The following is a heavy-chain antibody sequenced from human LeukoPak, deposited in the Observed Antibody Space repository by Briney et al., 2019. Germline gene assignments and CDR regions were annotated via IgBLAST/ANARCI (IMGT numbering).Heavy chain of an antibody. CDR2: IYYSGST. CDR3: ARGTWIRFDY. D-gene: IGHD5-12*01. V-gene: IGHV4-31*03. J-gene: IGHJ4*02. Sequence: SETLSLTCTVSGGSISSGGYYWSWIRQHPGKGLEWIGYIYYSGSTYYNPSPKSRVTISVDTSKNQFSLKLSSVTAADTAVYYCARGTWIRFDYWGQGTLVTVSS. CDR1: GGSISSGGYY.